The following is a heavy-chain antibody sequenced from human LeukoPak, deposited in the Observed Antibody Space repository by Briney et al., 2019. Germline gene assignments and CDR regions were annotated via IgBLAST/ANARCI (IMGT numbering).Heavy chain of an antibody. J-gene: IGHJ5*02. D-gene: IGHD3-10*01. CDR3: ARGRLIMLNGWFDP. CDR2: IYHNGVT. Sequence: KTSETLSLTCTVSGYSISSGYYRGWIRQPPGKGLEWIGSIYHNGVTYSNASLRSRLSISVDTSKNQFSLRLSSVTAADTAVYYCARGRLIMLNGWFDPWGQGTLVTVSS. V-gene: IGHV4-38-2*02. CDR1: GYSISSGYY.